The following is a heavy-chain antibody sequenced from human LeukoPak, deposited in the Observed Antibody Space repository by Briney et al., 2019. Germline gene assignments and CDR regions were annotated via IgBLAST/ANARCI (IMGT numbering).Heavy chain of an antibody. J-gene: IGHJ4*02. Sequence: ASVKVSCKASGYTFTSYYMHWVRQAPGQGLEWMGIINPSGGSTSYAQKFQGRVTMTRDTSTSTVYMELSSLRSEDTAVYYCVRVAVAGDSFDYWGQGTLVTVSS. D-gene: IGHD6-19*01. CDR1: GYTFTSYY. CDR3: VRVAVAGDSFDY. V-gene: IGHV1-46*01. CDR2: INPSGGST.